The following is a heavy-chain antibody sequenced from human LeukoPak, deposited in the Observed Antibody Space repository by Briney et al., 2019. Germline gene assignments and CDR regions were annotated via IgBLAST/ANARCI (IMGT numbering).Heavy chain of an antibody. D-gene: IGHD3-3*01. CDR3: AKDGYDIRYFQH. J-gene: IGHJ1*01. CDR1: GSTFGTYA. V-gene: IGHV3-23*01. Sequence: GGSLRLSCVVSGSTFGTYAMSWVRQAPGKGLEWVSTISGSGGSIYYADSVKGRFTISRDNSKNTLYLQMNSLRAEDTAVYYCAKDGYDIRYFQHWSQGTLVTVSS. CDR2: ISGSGGSI.